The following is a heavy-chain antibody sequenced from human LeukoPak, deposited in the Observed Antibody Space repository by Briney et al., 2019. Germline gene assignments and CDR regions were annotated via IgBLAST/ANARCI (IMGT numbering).Heavy chain of an antibody. V-gene: IGHV4-30-2*01. Sequence: TLSLTCSVSGVSMSSGGYSWSWIRQPPGKGLEWIGYIYHGGSTYYNPSLKGRVTISEDRSKNHFSLRLRSVTAADTAVYYCARDRSRDYALWRAHYRGESSDYSMDAWGQGTTVIVSS. CDR2: IYHGGST. D-gene: IGHD3-3*01. CDR1: GVSMSSGGYS. J-gene: IGHJ6*02. CDR3: ARDRSRDYALWRAHYRGESSDYSMDA.